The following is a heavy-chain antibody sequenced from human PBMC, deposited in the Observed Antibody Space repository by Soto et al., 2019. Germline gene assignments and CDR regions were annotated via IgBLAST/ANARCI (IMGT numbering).Heavy chain of an antibody. Sequence: QVQLVQSGAEVKKPGSSVKVSCKASGGTFSSYAISWVRQAPGQGLEWMGGIIPIFGTANYAQKFQGRVTIPADKSPSKAYMELSSLRSEETAVYYCASGEILTVYYYGMDAGGQGPTVTFSS. CDR3: ASGEILTVYYYGMDA. J-gene: IGHJ6*02. CDR1: GGTFSSYA. V-gene: IGHV1-69*06. D-gene: IGHD3-9*01. CDR2: IIPIFGTA.